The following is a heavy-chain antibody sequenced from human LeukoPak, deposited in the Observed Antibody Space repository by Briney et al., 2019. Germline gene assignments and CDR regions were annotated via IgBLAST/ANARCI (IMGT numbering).Heavy chain of an antibody. CDR3: ARDGVKYSSSWDFNY. J-gene: IGHJ4*02. V-gene: IGHV4-59*12. D-gene: IGHD6-13*01. CDR1: GGSISSYY. CDR2: IYYSGST. Sequence: PSETLSLTCTVSGGSISSYYWSWIRQPPGKGLEWIGYIYYSGSTNYNPSLKSRVTISVDTSKNQFSLKLSSVTAADTAVYYCARDGVKYSSSWDFNYWGQGTLVTVSS.